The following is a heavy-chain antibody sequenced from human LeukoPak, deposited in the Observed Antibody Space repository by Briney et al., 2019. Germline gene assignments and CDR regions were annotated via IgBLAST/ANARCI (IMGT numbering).Heavy chain of an antibody. V-gene: IGHV5-51*01. D-gene: IGHD2-15*01. CDR2: IYPGDSDT. CDR1: GYSFTSYW. Sequence: GESLKISCKGSGYSFTSYWIGWVRQMPGKGLEWMGIIYPGDSDTRYSPSFQGQVTISADKSISTAYLQWSSLKASDTATYYCARPHQKSMLLPDYWGQGTLVTVSS. J-gene: IGHJ4*02. CDR3: ARPHQKSMLLPDY.